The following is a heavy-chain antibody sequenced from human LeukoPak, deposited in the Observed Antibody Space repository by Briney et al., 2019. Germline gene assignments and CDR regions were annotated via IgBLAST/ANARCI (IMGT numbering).Heavy chain of an antibody. Sequence: PSQTLSLTCTVSGGSISSGDYYWSWIRQPPGKGLEWIGYIYYSGSTYYNPSLKSRVTISVDASKNQFSLKLSSVTAADTAVYYCARVPYYYDSSGSDYWGQGTLVTVSS. V-gene: IGHV4-30-4*08. CDR1: GGSISSGDYY. D-gene: IGHD3-22*01. J-gene: IGHJ4*02. CDR3: ARVPYYYDSSGSDY. CDR2: IYYSGST.